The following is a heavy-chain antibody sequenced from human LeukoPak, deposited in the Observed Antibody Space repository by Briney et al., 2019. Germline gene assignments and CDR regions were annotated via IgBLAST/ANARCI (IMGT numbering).Heavy chain of an antibody. V-gene: IGHV4-34*01. CDR2: INHSGST. CDR1: GGSFSGYY. J-gene: IGHJ4*02. Sequence: SETLSLTCAVYGGSFSGYYWSWIRQPPGKGLEWIGEINHSGSTNYNPSLKSRVTISVDTSKNQFSLKLSSVTAADTAVYYCARGQRRHTDMAPSFEYWGQGTLVTVSS. CDR3: ARGQRRHTDMAPSFEY. D-gene: IGHD5-18*01.